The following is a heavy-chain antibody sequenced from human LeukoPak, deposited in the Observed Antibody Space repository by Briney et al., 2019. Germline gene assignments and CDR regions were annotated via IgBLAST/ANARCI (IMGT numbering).Heavy chain of an antibody. V-gene: IGHV4-61*02. CDR3: ARGEHYGVGFDP. CDR2: IYTSGST. Sequence: SETLSLTCTVSGGSISSGSYYWSWIRQPAGKGLEWIGRIYTSGSTNYNPSLKSRVTISVDTSKNQFSLKLSSVTAADTAVYYCARGEHYGVGFDPWGQGTLVTVSS. J-gene: IGHJ5*02. CDR1: GGSISSGSYY. D-gene: IGHD4-17*01.